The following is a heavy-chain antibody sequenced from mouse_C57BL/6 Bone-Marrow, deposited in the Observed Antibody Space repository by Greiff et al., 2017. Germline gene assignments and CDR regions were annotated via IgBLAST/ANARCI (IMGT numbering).Heavy chain of an antibody. V-gene: IGHV1-54*01. J-gene: IGHJ1*03. CDR1: GYAFTNYL. CDR3: ASKEYGYFDV. Sequence: ESGAELVRPGTSVKVSCKASGYAFTNYLIEWVKQRPGQGLEWIGVINPGSGGTNYNEKFKGKATLTADKSSSTAYMQLSSLTSEDSAVYFCASKEYGYFDVWGTGTTVTVSS. CDR2: INPGSGGT.